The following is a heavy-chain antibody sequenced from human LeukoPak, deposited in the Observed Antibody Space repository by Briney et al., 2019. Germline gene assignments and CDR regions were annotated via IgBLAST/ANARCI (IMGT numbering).Heavy chain of an antibody. CDR3: ARLLDNNSSGDPDTFDM. V-gene: IGHV4-59*11. CDR2: VYYSGKT. Sequence: SETLSLTCTVPGGSISGHYWSWMRQPPGKGLEWIGYVYYSGKTYYSSSLRSRVTISVDTSKNHFSLKLTSVTAADTALYYCARLLDNNSSGDPDTFDMWGQGTMVTVSS. CDR1: GGSISGHY. J-gene: IGHJ3*02. D-gene: IGHD2-15*01.